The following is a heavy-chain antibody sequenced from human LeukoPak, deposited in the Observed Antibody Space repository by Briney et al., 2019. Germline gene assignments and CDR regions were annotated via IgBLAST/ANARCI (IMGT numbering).Heavy chain of an antibody. D-gene: IGHD6-19*01. CDR1: GFTFSSYS. Sequence: PGGSLRLSCAASGFTFSSYSMNWVRQAPGKGLEWVSYISSSSSTIYYADSVKGRFTISRDNAKNSLYLQMNSLRAEDTAVYYCARDKASGWADYCGQGTLVIVSS. V-gene: IGHV3-48*01. CDR2: ISSSSSTI. J-gene: IGHJ4*02. CDR3: ARDKASGWADY.